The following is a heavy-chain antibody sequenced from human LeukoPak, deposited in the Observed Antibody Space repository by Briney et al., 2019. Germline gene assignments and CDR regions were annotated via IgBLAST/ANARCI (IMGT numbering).Heavy chain of an antibody. D-gene: IGHD2/OR15-2a*01. CDR3: ARNAYYSADY. CDR2: TYYSGST. J-gene: IGHJ4*02. Sequence: SETLSLTCTVSGGSISSSSYYWGWIRQPPGKGLEWIGSTYYSGSTYYNPSLKSRVTISVDTSKNQFSLKLSSVTAADTAVYYCARNAYYSADYWGQGTLVTVSS. CDR1: GGSISSSSYY. V-gene: IGHV4-39*07.